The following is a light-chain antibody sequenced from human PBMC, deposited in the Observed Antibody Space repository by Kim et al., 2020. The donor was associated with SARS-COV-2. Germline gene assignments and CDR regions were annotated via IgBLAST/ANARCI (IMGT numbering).Light chain of an antibody. Sequence: QRVTISCTGSSSNIGTGYYVHWYQQLPGTAPKILIYANPNRPSGVPDRFSASKSGTSASLAITGLQAEDEADYYWQSYECSLKGSVFGGGTQLTVL. CDR2: ANP. CDR1: SSNIGTGYY. V-gene: IGLV1-40*01. J-gene: IGLJ2*01. CDR3: QSYECSLKGSV.